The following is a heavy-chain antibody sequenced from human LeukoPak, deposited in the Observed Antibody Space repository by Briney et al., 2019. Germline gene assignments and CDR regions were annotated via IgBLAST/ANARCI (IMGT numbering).Heavy chain of an antibody. D-gene: IGHD3-22*01. V-gene: IGHV3-30*18. CDR2: ISNDGSNK. J-gene: IGHJ4*02. Sequence: GGSLRLSCAASGFTFSSYGMHWVRQAPGKGLEWVAVISNDGSNKHYGDSVKGRFTISRDNSKNTLYLQMNSLRAEDTAVYYCAKGVGYYLDYFDYWGQGTLVTVSS. CDR3: AKGVGYYLDYFDY. CDR1: GFTFSSYG.